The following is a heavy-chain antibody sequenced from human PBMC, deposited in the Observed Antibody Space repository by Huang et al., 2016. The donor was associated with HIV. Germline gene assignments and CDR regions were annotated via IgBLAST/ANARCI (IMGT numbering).Heavy chain of an antibody. V-gene: IGHV3-74*01. CDR1: GFKFSNYW. Sequence: EEHLVESGGGLVQPGGSLRLSCDASGFKFSNYWMQWVRQAPGKGLMWVARIKIDGRTTDYADSVKGRFTISRDNAKNTLYLQMSSRTAEDTAIYYCARAGGFEIWGQGTVVTVSS. CDR3: ARAGGFEI. CDR2: IKIDGRTT. J-gene: IGHJ3*02. D-gene: IGHD2-15*01.